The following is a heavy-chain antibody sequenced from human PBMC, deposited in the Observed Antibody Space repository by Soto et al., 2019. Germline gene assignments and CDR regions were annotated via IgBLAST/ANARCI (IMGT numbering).Heavy chain of an antibody. J-gene: IGHJ4*02. CDR2: FSGGGRA. V-gene: IGHV3-23*01. Sequence: EVQLLESGGALVRPGGSLRLSCAASGFSFNNYALSWVRQAPGKGLEWVSTFSGGGRASYAASVQGRFTIARDSSQDTVHLQISDLRPEDTAVYYCAEESLPVHDGDTRFDYWGQGARVTVSS. D-gene: IGHD4-17*01. CDR3: AEESLPVHDGDTRFDY. CDR1: GFSFNNYA.